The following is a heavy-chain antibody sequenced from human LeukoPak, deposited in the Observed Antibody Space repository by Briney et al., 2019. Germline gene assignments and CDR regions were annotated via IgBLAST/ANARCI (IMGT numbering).Heavy chain of an antibody. V-gene: IGHV1-46*01. CDR1: GYTFTSYY. D-gene: IGHD6-6*01. J-gene: IGHJ4*02. CDR3: AREGGIAARPMDY. Sequence: ASVKVSCKASGYTFTSYYIHWVRQAPGQGLEWMGIITPSGGSTSYAQKFQGRVTMTRDTSTSTVYIELSSLRSEDTAVYYCAREGGIAARPMDYWGQGTLVTVSS. CDR2: ITPSGGST.